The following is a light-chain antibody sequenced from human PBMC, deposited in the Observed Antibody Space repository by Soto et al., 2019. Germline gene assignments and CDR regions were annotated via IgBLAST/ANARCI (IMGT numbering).Light chain of an antibody. CDR2: DVS. CDR1: SSDVGGYND. CDR3: SSYRSSSTPVI. V-gene: IGLV2-14*01. J-gene: IGLJ2*01. Sequence: QSVLTQPASVSGSPGQSITISCTGTSSDVGGYNDVSWYQQQPGKAPKLMIYDVSNRPSGVSNRFSGSKSGNTASLTISGLQAEDEADYYCSSYRSSSTPVIFGGGTKLTVL.